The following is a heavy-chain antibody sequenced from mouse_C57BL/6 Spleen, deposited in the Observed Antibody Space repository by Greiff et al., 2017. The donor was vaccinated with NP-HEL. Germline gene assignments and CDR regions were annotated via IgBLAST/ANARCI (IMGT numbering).Heavy chain of an antibody. J-gene: IGHJ1*01. CDR2: ISYDGST. V-gene: IGHV3-6*01. CDR3: AREDYGSSPYFDV. Sequence: VQLKESGPGLVKPSQSLSLTCSVTGYSITSGYYWNWIRQFPGNKLEWMGYISYDGSTNYNPSLKNRISITRDTSKNQFFLKLNSVTTEDTATYYCAREDYGSSPYFDVWGPGTTVTVSS. D-gene: IGHD1-1*01. CDR1: GYSITSGYY.